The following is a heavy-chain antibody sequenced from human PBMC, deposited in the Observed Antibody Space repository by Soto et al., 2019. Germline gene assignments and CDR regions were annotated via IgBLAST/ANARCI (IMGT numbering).Heavy chain of an antibody. J-gene: IGHJ4*02. V-gene: IGHV3-72*01. CDR1: GFTLSDHY. Sequence: EVQLVESGGDLVQPGGSLRLSCEASGFTLSDHYMDWVRQAPGKGLEWVGRSRDRANSYTTEYAAPVKGRFTISSDDSKNSLYLQMNSLKTEEPDVYYCGRMRAAISQIAFDFWGQGPLVTVSS. CDR2: SRDRANSYTT. CDR3: GRMRAAISQIAFDF. D-gene: IGHD2-21*01.